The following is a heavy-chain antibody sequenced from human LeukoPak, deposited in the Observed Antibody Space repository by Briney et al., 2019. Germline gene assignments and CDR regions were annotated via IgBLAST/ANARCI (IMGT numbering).Heavy chain of an antibody. CDR2: IYPGDSDN. Sequence: GEALKISCEGSGYTFTTYWIVWVRQMPGKGLEWMGIIYPGDSDNKYSPSFQGQVTISADKSISTAYLQWSSLKASDTAIYYCARGGYGNYMTSFFQHWGQGTLVTVSS. J-gene: IGHJ1*01. CDR3: ARGGYGNYMTSFFQH. D-gene: IGHD5-12*01. V-gene: IGHV5-51*01. CDR1: GYTFTTYW.